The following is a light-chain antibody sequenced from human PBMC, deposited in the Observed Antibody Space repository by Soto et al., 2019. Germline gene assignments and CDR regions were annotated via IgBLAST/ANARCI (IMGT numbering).Light chain of an antibody. CDR1: QSISSW. J-gene: IGKJ1*01. CDR2: EAS. V-gene: IGKV1-5*03. CDR3: QKYTNYPWK. Sequence: DIQMTQSPSTLSASVVDRVTITCRASQSISSWLAWYQQKPGKAPKLLIYEASRLESGVPSRISGSGSGTEFTLTISSLQPDDFATYYCQKYTNYPWKCGQGTKGDIK.